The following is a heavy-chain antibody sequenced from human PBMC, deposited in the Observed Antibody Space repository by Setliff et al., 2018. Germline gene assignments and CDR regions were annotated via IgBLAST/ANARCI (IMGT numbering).Heavy chain of an antibody. Sequence: ASVKVSCKTSTYALTDSVVSWVRQAPGHGLEWVGWISGYSGKTYYEQRLQDRVTLTTDTSTNTFYLELRSLRPDDTAVYYCAGLVRFCTRTACQRVAGAESWGQGTLGTVS. V-gene: IGHV1-18*01. CDR2: ISGYSGKT. J-gene: IGHJ5*01. CDR1: TYALTDSV. CDR3: AGLVRFCTRTACQRVAGAES. D-gene: IGHD2-8*01.